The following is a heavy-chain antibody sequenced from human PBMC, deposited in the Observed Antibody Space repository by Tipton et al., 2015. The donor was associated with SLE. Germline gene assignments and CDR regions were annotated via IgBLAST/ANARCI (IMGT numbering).Heavy chain of an antibody. Sequence: SLRLSCEASGFTFSSYWMHWVRQAPGKGLVWVSRINSDGSSTTYADSVEGRFTISRDNAKNTLYLQMNSLRAEDTAVYYCALTGRPNYYCYGMDVWGQGTTVTVSS. D-gene: IGHD1-14*01. CDR1: GFTFSSYW. V-gene: IGHV3-74*01. J-gene: IGHJ6*02. CDR3: ALTGRPNYYCYGMDV. CDR2: INSDGSST.